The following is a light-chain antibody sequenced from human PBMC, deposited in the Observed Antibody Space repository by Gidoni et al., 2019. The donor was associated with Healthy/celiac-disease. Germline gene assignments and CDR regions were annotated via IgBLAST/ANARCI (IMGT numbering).Light chain of an antibody. CDR1: QSVSSY. J-gene: IGKJ4*01. Sequence: EIVLTQSPATLSLSPGARATLSCRASQSVSSYLAWYQQKPGQAPRLLIYDASNRATGIPARFSGSGSGTDFPLTISSLEPADFAVYSCQQRSNWPLTFGGGTKVEIQ. V-gene: IGKV3-11*01. CDR3: QQRSNWPLT. CDR2: DAS.